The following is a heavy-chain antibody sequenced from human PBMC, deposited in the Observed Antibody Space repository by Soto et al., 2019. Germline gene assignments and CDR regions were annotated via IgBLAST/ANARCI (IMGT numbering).Heavy chain of an antibody. CDR3: VRDPAGHGMDV. CDR2: IIDSGGDT. V-gene: IGHV3-23*01. J-gene: IGHJ6*02. D-gene: IGHD3-10*01. CDR1: GFTFSSCA. Sequence: GGSLRLSCAASGFTFSSCAMGWVRQAPGKGLEWVSDIIDSGGDTYYADSVKGRFTISRENAKNSLYLQMSSLRAGDTAVYYCVRDPAGHGMDVWGQGTTVTVSS.